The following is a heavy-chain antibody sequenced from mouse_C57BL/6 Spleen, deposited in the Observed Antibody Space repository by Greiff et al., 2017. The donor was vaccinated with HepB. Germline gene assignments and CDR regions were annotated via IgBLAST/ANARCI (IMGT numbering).Heavy chain of an antibody. Sequence: QVQLQQSGAELVKPGASVKLSCKVSGYTFTEYTIHWVKQRSGQGLEWIGWFYPGSGSIKYNEKFKDKATLTADKSSSTVYMELSRLTSEDSAVYFCARHEDPHYYGSSDYAMDYWGQGTSVTVSS. CDR2: FYPGSGSI. CDR3: ARHEDPHYYGSSDYAMDY. D-gene: IGHD1-1*01. J-gene: IGHJ4*01. CDR1: GYTFTEYT. V-gene: IGHV1-62-2*01.